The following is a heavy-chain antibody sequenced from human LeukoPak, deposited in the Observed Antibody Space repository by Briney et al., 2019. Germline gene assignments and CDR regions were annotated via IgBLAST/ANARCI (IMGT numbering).Heavy chain of an antibody. CDR3: ARVGGACYGSGSYYSDY. Sequence: GGSLRLSCAASGFTFSSYSMNWVRQAPGKGPEWVSSISSSSSYIYYADSVKGRFTISRDNAKNSLYLQMNSLRAEDTAVYYCARVGGACYGSGSYYSDYWGQGTLVTVSS. CDR2: ISSSSSYI. J-gene: IGHJ4*02. D-gene: IGHD3-10*01. CDR1: GFTFSSYS. V-gene: IGHV3-21*01.